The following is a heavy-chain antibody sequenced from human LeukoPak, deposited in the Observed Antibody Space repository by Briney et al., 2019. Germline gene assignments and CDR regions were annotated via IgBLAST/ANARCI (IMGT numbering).Heavy chain of an antibody. Sequence: KPSETLSLTCAVYGGSFSGYYWSWIRQPPGKGLEWIGEINHSGSTNYNPSLKSRVTISVDTSKNQFSLKLSSVTAADTAVYYCARDLDGTKNWGKKVDYWGQGTLVTVSS. CDR2: INHSGST. CDR3: ARDLDGTKNWGKKVDY. D-gene: IGHD7-27*01. V-gene: IGHV4-34*01. CDR1: GGSFSGYY. J-gene: IGHJ4*02.